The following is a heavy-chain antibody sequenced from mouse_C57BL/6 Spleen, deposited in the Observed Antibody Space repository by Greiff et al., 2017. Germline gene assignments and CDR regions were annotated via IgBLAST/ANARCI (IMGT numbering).Heavy chain of an antibody. CDR1: GFSLTSYG. Sequence: VQLQQSGPGLVQPSQSLSITCTVSGFSLTSYGVHWVRQSPGKGLEWLGVIWRGGSTDYNAAFMSRLSITKDNSKSQVFFKMNSLQADDTAIYYCAKWDYDGYYYAMDYWGQGTSVTVSS. V-gene: IGHV2-5*01. J-gene: IGHJ4*01. D-gene: IGHD2-3*01. CDR2: IWRGGST. CDR3: AKWDYDGYYYAMDY.